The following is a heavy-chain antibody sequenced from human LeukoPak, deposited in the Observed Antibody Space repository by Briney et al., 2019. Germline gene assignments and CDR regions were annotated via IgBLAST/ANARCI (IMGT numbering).Heavy chain of an antibody. V-gene: IGHV3-23*01. CDR3: AKDRATRRWGTQEFDY. CDR1: GITFSNYA. CDR2: ISGSGGST. J-gene: IGHJ4*02. D-gene: IGHD3-16*01. Sequence: GGSLRLSCVASGITFSNYAVSWVRQAPGKGLEWVSAISGSGGSTYYADSVKGRFTISRDNSKNTLYLQMNSLRAEDTAVYYCAKDRATRRWGTQEFDYWGQGTLVTVSS.